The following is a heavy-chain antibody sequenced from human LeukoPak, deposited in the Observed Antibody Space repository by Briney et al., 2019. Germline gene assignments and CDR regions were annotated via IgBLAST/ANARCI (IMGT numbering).Heavy chain of an antibody. V-gene: IGHV4-39*07. CDR3: ARDPDSSGYYFDPYFDY. D-gene: IGHD3-22*01. CDR2: IYYSGRT. J-gene: IGHJ4*02. Sequence: SETLSLTCTVSGGSISSSSYYWGWIRQPPGKGPEWIGSIYYSGRTYYNPSLKSRVTISLDTSKNQFSLRLRSVTAADTAVYYCARDPDSSGYYFDPYFDYWGQGTLVTVSS. CDR1: GGSISSSSYY.